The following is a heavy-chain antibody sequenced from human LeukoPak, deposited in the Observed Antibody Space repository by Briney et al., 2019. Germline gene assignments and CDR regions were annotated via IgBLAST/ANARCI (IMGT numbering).Heavy chain of an antibody. Sequence: GGSLRLSCAASGFTFSSYWMHWVRQAPGKGLVWVSRINSDGSSTSYADSVKGRFTISRDNAKNSLYLQMNSLRAEDTAVYYCAREFYSSGWYPHFDYWGQGTLVTVSS. CDR3: AREFYSSGWYPHFDY. D-gene: IGHD6-19*01. CDR1: GFTFSSYW. J-gene: IGHJ4*02. CDR2: INSDGSST. V-gene: IGHV3-74*01.